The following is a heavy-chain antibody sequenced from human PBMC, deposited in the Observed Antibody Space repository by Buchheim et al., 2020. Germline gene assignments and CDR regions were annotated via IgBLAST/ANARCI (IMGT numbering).Heavy chain of an antibody. CDR3: ARDPYGVVVPAATYYYYGMDV. Sequence: EVQLVESGGGLVQPGGSLRLSCAASGFTFSSYWMSWVRQAPGKGLEWVANIKLDGSEKYYVDSVKGRFTISRDNAKNSLYLQMNSLRAEDTAVYYCARDPYGVVVPAATYYYYGMDVWGQGTT. CDR2: IKLDGSEK. J-gene: IGHJ6*02. V-gene: IGHV3-7*03. CDR1: GFTFSSYW. D-gene: IGHD2-2*01.